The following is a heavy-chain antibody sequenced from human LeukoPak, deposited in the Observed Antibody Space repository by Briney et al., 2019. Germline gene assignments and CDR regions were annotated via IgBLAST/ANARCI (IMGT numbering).Heavy chain of an antibody. CDR3: ARQSYYDSSGYYPTNDY. CDR2: IYYSGST. D-gene: IGHD3-22*01. J-gene: IGHJ4*02. CDR1: GGSISSSSYY. Sequence: SETLSLTCTVSGGSISSSSYYWGWIRQPPGKGLEWIGSIYYSGSTYYNPSLKSRVTISVDTSKNQFSLKLSSVTAADTAVYYCARQSYYDSSGYYPTNDYWGQGTLVTVSS. V-gene: IGHV4-39*01.